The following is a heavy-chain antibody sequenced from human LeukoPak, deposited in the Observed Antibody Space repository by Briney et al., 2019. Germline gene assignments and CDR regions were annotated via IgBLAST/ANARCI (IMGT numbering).Heavy chain of an antibody. J-gene: IGHJ4*02. V-gene: IGHV1-69*05. D-gene: IGHD3-10*01. CDR2: IIPIFGTA. Sequence: ASVKVSCKASGGTFSSYAISWVRQAPGQGLEWMGGIIPIFGTANYAQKFQGRVTITTDESTSTAYMELSSLRSEDTAVYYCARERAYYYGSGSPPDYWGQGTLVTVSS. CDR1: GGTFSSYA. CDR3: ARERAYYYGSGSPPDY.